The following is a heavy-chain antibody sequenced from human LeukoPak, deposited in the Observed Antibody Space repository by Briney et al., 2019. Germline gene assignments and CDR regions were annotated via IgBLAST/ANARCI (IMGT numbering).Heavy chain of an antibody. CDR1: GGSISSSF. Sequence: PSETLSLTCTVSGGSISSSFRSWIRQPGGKGLEWIGRISASGSTNYTPSLKSRVTMSVDTSKNQFSLRLSSVTAADTAVYYCARGGDTSGHYGINWFFDLWGRGTLVTVSS. CDR2: ISASGST. D-gene: IGHD3-3*01. J-gene: IGHJ2*01. V-gene: IGHV4-4*07. CDR3: ARGGDTSGHYGINWFFDL.